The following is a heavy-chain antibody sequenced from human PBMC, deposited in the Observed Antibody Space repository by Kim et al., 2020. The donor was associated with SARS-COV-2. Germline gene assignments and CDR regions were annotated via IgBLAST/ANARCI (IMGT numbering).Heavy chain of an antibody. Sequence: GGSLRLSCAASGFTFSSYAMSWVRQAPGKGLEWISAIRGSGDSTYYVDSVKGRFTISRDNSKNTLYLQMNSLRAEDTAVYYCAKGICGDDCMDDYWGQGTLVTVSS. D-gene: IGHD2-21*02. CDR1: GFTFSSYA. J-gene: IGHJ4*02. V-gene: IGHV3-23*01. CDR2: IRGSGDST. CDR3: AKGICGDDCMDDY.